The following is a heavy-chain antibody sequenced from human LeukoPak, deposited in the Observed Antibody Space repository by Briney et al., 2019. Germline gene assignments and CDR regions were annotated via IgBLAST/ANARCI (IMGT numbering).Heavy chain of an antibody. D-gene: IGHD3-10*01. CDR1: GGSINIYY. CDR3: ARLDSMVRGVIEDY. J-gene: IGHJ4*02. Sequence: PSETLSLTCTVSGGSINIYYWSWIRQPAGKGLEWIGRIYTSGSTNYNPSLKTRVTMSVDTSKNQFSLKLSSVTAADTAVYYCARLDSMVRGVIEDYWGQGTLVTVSS. V-gene: IGHV4-4*07. CDR2: IYTSGST.